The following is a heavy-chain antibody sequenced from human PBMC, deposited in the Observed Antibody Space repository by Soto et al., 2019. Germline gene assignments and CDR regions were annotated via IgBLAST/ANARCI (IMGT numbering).Heavy chain of an antibody. CDR1: GGTFSSYT. J-gene: IGHJ4*02. V-gene: IGHV1-69*08. Sequence: QVQLVQSGAEVKKPGSSVKVSCKASGGTFSSYTISWVRQAPGQGLEWMGRIIPILGIANYAQKFQGRVTITADKSTGTAYMELSSLRSEDTAVYYCARDVTVAGTGYWGQGTLVTVSS. CDR2: IIPILGIA. CDR3: ARDVTVAGTGY. D-gene: IGHD6-19*01.